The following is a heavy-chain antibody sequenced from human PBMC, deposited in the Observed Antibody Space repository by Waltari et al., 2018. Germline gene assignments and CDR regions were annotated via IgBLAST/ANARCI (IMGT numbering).Heavy chain of an antibody. Sequence: EVQLVESGGGLVQPGRSLRLSCTASGFTFGDYAMSWVRQAPGKGLEWVGFIRSKAYGGKTEYAASVKGRFTISRDDSKSIAYLQMNSLRAEDTAVYYCAKDPIAAHLGHYFDYWGQGTLVTVSS. CDR1: GFTFGDYA. V-gene: IGHV3-49*04. D-gene: IGHD6-13*01. CDR2: IRSKAYGGKT. J-gene: IGHJ4*02. CDR3: AKDPIAAHLGHYFDY.